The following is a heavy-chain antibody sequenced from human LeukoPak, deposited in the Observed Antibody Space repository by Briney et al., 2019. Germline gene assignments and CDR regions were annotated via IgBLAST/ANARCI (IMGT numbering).Heavy chain of an antibody. D-gene: IGHD4-23*01. CDR1: GFTFSSYA. Sequence: GGSLRLSCAASGFTFSSYAMSWVRQAPGKGLEWVSPISGSGGSTYYADSVKGRFTISRDNSKNTLYLQMNSLGAEDTAVYYWAKGGGNSDHSYLDYCGQGSLVTVSS. V-gene: IGHV3-23*01. CDR3: AKGGGNSDHSYLDY. CDR2: ISGSGGST. J-gene: IGHJ4*02.